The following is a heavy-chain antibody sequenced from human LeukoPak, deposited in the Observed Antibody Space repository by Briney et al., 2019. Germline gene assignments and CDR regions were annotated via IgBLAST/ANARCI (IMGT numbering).Heavy chain of an antibody. D-gene: IGHD3-22*01. CDR3: ARVTSEVPYYYDSSGQVLDY. Sequence: ASVKVSCKASGYTFTGYYMHWGRQAPGQGLEWMGWINPNSGGTNYAQKFQGRVTMTRDTSISTAYMQLSRLRSDDTAVYYCARVTSEVPYYYDSSGQVLDYWGQGTLVTVSS. CDR2: INPNSGGT. J-gene: IGHJ4*02. CDR1: GYTFTGYY. V-gene: IGHV1-2*02.